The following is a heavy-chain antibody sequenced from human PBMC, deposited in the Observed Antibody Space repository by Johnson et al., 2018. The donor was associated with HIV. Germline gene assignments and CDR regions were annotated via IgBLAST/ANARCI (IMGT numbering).Heavy chain of an antibody. CDR2: ISFDGHNR. Sequence: VQLVESGGGVVQPGRSLRLSCAASGFTFSSYAMHWVRQAPGKGLEWVAVISFDGHNRYYADSVKGRFTISRDDSKNTMYLQMNRLGPDDTAVYYCAGGYSIGYYVLAGDVFDIWGQGTMVTVSS. D-gene: IGHD3-22*01. CDR3: AGGYSIGYYVLAGDVFDI. CDR1: GFTFSSYA. J-gene: IGHJ3*02. V-gene: IGHV3-30-3*01.